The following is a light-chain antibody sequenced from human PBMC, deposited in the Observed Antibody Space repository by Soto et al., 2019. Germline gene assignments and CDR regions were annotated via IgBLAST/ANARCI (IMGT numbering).Light chain of an antibody. J-gene: IGKJ1*01. V-gene: IGKV3-15*01. Sequence: EIVMTQSPATLSVSPGERASRSCRASQSISSNLAWYQQKPGQAPRLLMFRTSSRATGFPARFSGSGSGTEFNLTISSLQSEDFGVYYCQQYNNWPRTFGQGTKVDIK. CDR3: QQYNNWPRT. CDR2: RTS. CDR1: QSISSN.